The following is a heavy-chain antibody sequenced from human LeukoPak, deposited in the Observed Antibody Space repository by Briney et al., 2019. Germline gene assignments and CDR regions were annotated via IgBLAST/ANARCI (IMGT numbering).Heavy chain of an antibody. Sequence: APVKVSCKASGYTFTSYGISWVRQAPGQGLEWMGWISAYNGNTNYAQKLQGRVTMTTDTSTSTAYMELRSLRSDDTAVYYCAKGLVPAAIHAFDIWGQGTMVTVSS. V-gene: IGHV1-18*01. D-gene: IGHD2-2*01. CDR3: AKGLVPAAIHAFDI. CDR2: ISAYNGNT. J-gene: IGHJ3*02. CDR1: GYTFTSYG.